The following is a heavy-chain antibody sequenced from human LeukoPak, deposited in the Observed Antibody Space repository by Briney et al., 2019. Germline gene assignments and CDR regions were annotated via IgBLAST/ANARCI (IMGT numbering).Heavy chain of an antibody. J-gene: IGHJ4*02. Sequence: SETLSLTCTVSGGSISSSGYYWSWIRQHPGKGLEWIGYIYDSGSTDSNPSLKSRVTISVDTSKNQFSLKVSSVTAADTAVYYCARHPDYDFWSGYGYFDYWGQGTLVTVSS. CDR2: IYDSGST. CDR3: ARHPDYDFWSGYGYFDY. V-gene: IGHV4-31*03. CDR1: GGSISSSGYY. D-gene: IGHD3-3*01.